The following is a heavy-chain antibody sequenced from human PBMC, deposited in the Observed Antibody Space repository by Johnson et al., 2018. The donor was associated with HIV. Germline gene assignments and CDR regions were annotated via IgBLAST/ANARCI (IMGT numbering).Heavy chain of an antibody. D-gene: IGHD3-22*01. CDR1: GFTFSDYY. V-gene: IGHV3-11*01. J-gene: IGHJ3*02. Sequence: QVQLVESGGGLVQPGGSLRLSCAASGFTFSDYYMNWMRQAPGKGLEWLSYISSSGTAKYYADSVKGRFTISRDNAKNSLYLQMNSLRAEDTAVYYCARGGDYYESSGDPLVVFDIWGQGTMVTVSS. CDR3: ARGGDYYESSGDPLVVFDI. CDR2: ISSSGTAK.